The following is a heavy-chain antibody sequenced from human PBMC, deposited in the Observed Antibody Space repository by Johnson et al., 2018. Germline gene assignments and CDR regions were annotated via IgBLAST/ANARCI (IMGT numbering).Heavy chain of an antibody. V-gene: IGHV1-69*18. D-gene: IGHD4-17*01. CDR1: RGTFSSYT. CDR3: ARAHGDYPRGYDYYYGMEV. CDR2: IIPIFGIA. Sequence: QVQLVQSGAAVKKPGSSVKVSCKASRGTFSSYTITWVRQAPGQGLEWMGRIIPIFGIANYAPKFQGRVTSTADESTSTSDMELSSLRSEDTAVYYCARAHGDYPRGYDYYYGMEVWGQGTTVTVSS. J-gene: IGHJ6*02.